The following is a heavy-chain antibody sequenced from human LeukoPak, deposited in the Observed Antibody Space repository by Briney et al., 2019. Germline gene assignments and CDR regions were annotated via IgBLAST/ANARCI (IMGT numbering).Heavy chain of an antibody. D-gene: IGHD1-26*01. V-gene: IGHV1-46*01. J-gene: IGHJ3*02. CDR2: INPSGGST. CDR3: AREIVGGGAFDI. CDR1: GYTFTSYY. Sequence: ASVTVSCKASGYTFTSYYMHWVRQAPGQGLEWMGIINPSGGSTSYAQKFQGRVTMTRGMSTSTVYMELSSLRSEDTAVYYCAREIVGGGAFDIWGQGTMVTVSS.